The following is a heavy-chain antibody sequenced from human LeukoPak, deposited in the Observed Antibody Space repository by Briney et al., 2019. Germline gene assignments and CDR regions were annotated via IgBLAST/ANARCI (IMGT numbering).Heavy chain of an antibody. Sequence: SQTLSLTCTVSGGSISSSSYYWCWIRQPPGKGLEWIGSIYYSGSTYYNPSLKSRVTISVGTSKNQFSLKLSSVTAADTAVYYCARILAAGTGYWGQGTLVTVSS. CDR2: IYYSGST. CDR1: GGSISSSSYY. J-gene: IGHJ4*02. D-gene: IGHD6-13*01. CDR3: ARILAAGTGY. V-gene: IGHV4-39*01.